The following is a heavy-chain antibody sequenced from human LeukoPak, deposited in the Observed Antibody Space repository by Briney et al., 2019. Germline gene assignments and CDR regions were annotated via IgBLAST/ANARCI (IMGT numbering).Heavy chain of an antibody. J-gene: IGHJ6*02. D-gene: IGHD3-3*01. CDR2: IKQDGSEK. CDR3: ARADAEYYDFWSGYYKPGYYYGTDV. Sequence: GGSLRLSCAASGFTFSSYWMSWVRQAPGKGLEWVANIKQDGSEKYYVDSVKGRFTISRDNAKNSLYLQMNSLRAEDTAVYYCARADAEYYDFWSGYYKPGYYYGTDVWGQGTTVTVSS. CDR1: GFTFSSYW. V-gene: IGHV3-7*01.